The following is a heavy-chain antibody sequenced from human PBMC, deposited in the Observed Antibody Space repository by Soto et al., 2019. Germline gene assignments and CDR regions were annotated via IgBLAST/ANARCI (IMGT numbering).Heavy chain of an antibody. J-gene: IGHJ5*02. Sequence: SETLSLTCAVSGYSISSGYYWGWIRQPPGKGLEWIGSIYHSGSTYYNPSLKSRVTISVDTSKNQFSLKLSSVSAADTAVYYCARDLGERRDNWFDPWGQGTLVTVSS. D-gene: IGHD1-26*01. V-gene: IGHV4-38-2*02. CDR1: GYSISSGYY. CDR2: IYHSGST. CDR3: ARDLGERRDNWFDP.